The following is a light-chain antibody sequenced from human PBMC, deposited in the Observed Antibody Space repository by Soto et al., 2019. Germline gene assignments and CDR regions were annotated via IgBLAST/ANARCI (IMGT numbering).Light chain of an antibody. J-gene: IGKJ1*01. CDR2: DAS. Sequence: EIVLTQSPGTLSLSPGERATLSCRASQSVSSSYLAWYQQKPGQAPRLLIYDASNRATGIPARFSGSGSGTDFTLTISSLEPEDFAVYYCQQRAFGQGTKVDIK. CDR1: QSVSSSY. CDR3: QQRA. V-gene: IGKV3D-20*02.